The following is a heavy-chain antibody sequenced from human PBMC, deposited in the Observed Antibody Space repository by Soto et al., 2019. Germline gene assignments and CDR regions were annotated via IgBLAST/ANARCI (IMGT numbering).Heavy chain of an antibody. D-gene: IGHD4-17*01. Sequence: PGGSLRLSCAASGFTFNDDGMAWVRQAPGKGLEWVSTISNSGVNTHYADSVKGRFTISRDNSKNTLYLQMNSLRAEDTAVYHCAKVCCGTTFFGYWGQGTQVTVSS. CDR2: ISNSGVNT. V-gene: IGHV3-23*01. CDR3: AKVCCGTTFFGY. CDR1: GFTFNDDG. J-gene: IGHJ4*02.